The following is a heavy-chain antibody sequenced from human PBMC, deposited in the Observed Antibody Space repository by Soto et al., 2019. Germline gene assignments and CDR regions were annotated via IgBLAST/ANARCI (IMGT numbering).Heavy chain of an antibody. CDR2: IDHSGNI. Sequence: QVQLQQWGAGLLKPSETLSLTCAVYGGSFSGYFWSWIRQPPGKGPEWIGEIDHSGNINYNPSLKSRATISVDTSKNQFSLKLTSVTAADTAVYYCSRGRDAYKMGNYWGQGTLVTVSS. CDR1: GGSFSGYF. V-gene: IGHV4-34*02. D-gene: IGHD3-16*01. J-gene: IGHJ4*02. CDR3: SRGRDAYKMGNY.